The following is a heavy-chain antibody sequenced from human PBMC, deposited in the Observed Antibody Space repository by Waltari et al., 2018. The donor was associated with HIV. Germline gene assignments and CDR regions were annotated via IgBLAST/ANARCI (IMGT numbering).Heavy chain of an antibody. V-gene: IGHV4-38-2*02. J-gene: IGHJ6*02. Sequence: QVQLQESGPGLVKPSETLSLTCAVSGYSISSGYYWGWIRQPPGKGREWIGSIYHSGSTYYHPSLKSRVTISVDTSKNQFSLKLSSVTAADTAVYYCARDRQSDYSNYIPWGYYYYGMDVWGQGTTVTVSS. CDR3: ARDRQSDYSNYIPWGYYYYGMDV. CDR2: IYHSGST. D-gene: IGHD4-4*01. CDR1: GYSISSGYY.